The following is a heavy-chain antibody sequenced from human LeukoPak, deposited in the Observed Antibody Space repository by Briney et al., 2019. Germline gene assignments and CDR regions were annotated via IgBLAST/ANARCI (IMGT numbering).Heavy chain of an antibody. J-gene: IGHJ4*02. Sequence: PSETLSLTCTVSGGSISSYYWSWIRQSPGKGLEWIGYIYYSGSTNHNPSLKSRVTISVDTSKNQFSLKLSSVTAADTAVYYCARQGNSYGKFDYWGQGTLVTVSS. CDR3: ARQGNSYGKFDY. D-gene: IGHD5-18*01. CDR1: GGSISSYY. V-gene: IGHV4-59*08. CDR2: IYYSGST.